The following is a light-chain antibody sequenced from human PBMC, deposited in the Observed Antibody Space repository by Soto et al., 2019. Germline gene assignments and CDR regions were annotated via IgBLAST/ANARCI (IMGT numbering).Light chain of an antibody. CDR1: QSVSSS. CDR3: LQHKSWPFS. Sequence: EIVMTQSPATLSVSPGERATLSCRASQSVSSSLAWFQQKPGQAPRLLIYAASARAAGIAARLSGSGSGTEFTLTISSLQSEDVAVYYCLQHKSWPFSFGQGTKLEIK. V-gene: IGKV3-15*01. J-gene: IGKJ2*03. CDR2: AAS.